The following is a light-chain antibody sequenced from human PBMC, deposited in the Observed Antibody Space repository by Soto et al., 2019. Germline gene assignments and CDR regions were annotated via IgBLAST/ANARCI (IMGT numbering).Light chain of an antibody. V-gene: IGKV3-20*01. CDR2: GAS. Sequence: EIVLTQSPGTLSLSPGERATLSCRASQSVSSSYLAWYQQKPGQAPRLLIYGASSRATGTPDRFSGGGSGTDFTLTISRLEPEDFAVYYCQQFGSSLPWTFGQGTKVEIK. CDR1: QSVSSSY. J-gene: IGKJ1*01. CDR3: QQFGSSLPWT.